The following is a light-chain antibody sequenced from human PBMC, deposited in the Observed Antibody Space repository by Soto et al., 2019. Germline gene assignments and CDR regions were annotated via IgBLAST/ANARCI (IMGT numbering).Light chain of an antibody. CDR2: DAS. J-gene: IGKJ2*01. V-gene: IGKV1-5*01. CDR3: QQYNYYPYT. Sequence: DIQMTQSPSTLSASVGDSVTITCRASQSINSWLAWYQQKPGKAPKLLIYDASSLGSGVPSRFSGSGSGTEFTLTISRLQPGDFATYYCQQYNYYPYTFGQGTKLEIK. CDR1: QSINSW.